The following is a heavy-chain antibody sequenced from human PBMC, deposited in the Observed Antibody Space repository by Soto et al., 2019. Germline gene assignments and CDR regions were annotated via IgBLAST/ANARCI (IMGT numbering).Heavy chain of an antibody. CDR3: AKGLHPGRDNYHYGADY. J-gene: IGHJ4*02. V-gene: IGHV3-30*18. Sequence: QVQLVESGGGVVQPGRSLRLSCAASGFSFSTYGMHWVRQAPGKGLEWVAIISYDGSRKHYVDSIRGRFTISRDNSGNTVYLQMNSLSAEDTAVYFCAKGLHPGRDNYHYGADYWGQGILVTVSS. CDR2: ISYDGSRK. CDR1: GFSFSTYG. D-gene: IGHD3-3*01.